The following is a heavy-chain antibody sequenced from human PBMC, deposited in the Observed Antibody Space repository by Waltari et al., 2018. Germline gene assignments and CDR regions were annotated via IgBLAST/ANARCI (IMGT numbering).Heavy chain of an antibody. D-gene: IGHD3-22*01. V-gene: IGHV1-58*02. J-gene: IGHJ3*02. Sequence: QMQLVQSGPEVKKPGTSVKFSCKASGFTFTSSAMQWVRQARGQRLEWIGWDVVGSGKPNDGQKCQERGTITRDMSTSTAYMELSSLRSEDTAVYYCAVGSYYYDSSGYSASAFDIWGQGTMVTVSS. CDR2: DVVGSGKP. CDR3: AVGSYYYDSSGYSASAFDI. CDR1: GFTFTSSA.